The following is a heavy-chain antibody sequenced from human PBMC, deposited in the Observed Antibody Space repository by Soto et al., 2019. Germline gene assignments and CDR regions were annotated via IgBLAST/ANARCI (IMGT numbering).Heavy chain of an antibody. CDR3: AKTSNNYYHYYDMDV. V-gene: IGHV3-23*01. J-gene: IGHJ6*02. CDR2: ISGSGGST. CDR1: GLTFSSYA. Sequence: EVQLLESGGGLVQPGGSLRLSCAASGLTFSSYAMSWVRQAPGKGLEWVSAISGSGGSTYYADSVKGRFTICRDNSKNTLYPQMNSLRAEDTAVYYGAKTSNNYYHYYDMDVWGQGTTVSVSS. D-gene: IGHD4-4*01.